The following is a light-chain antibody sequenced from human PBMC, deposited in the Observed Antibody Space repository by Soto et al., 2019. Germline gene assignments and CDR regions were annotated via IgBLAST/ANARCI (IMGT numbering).Light chain of an antibody. CDR2: LEGSGSY. J-gene: IGLJ1*01. Sequence: QSVLTQSSSASASLGSSVSLTCTLSSGHSSYIIAWHQQQPGKAPRYLMKLEGSGSYNKASGVPDRFSGSSSGADRYLTIITLQFAAVADYYCETWDSNTYVFGSGTKLTVL. CDR1: SGHSSYI. CDR3: ETWDSNTYV. V-gene: IGLV4-60*02.